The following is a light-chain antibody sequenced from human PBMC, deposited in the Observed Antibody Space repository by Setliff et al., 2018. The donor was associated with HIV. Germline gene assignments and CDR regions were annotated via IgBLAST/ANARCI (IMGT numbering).Light chain of an antibody. CDR2: EDS. CDR3: QSYDSSNHVI. CDR1: SGNIATNY. Sequence: NFMLTQPHSVSESPGKTVTISCTRSSGNIATNYVQWYQQRPGSSPTTVIYEDSQRPSGVPDRFSGSIDSSSNSASLTISGLKTDDEADYFCQSYDSSNHVIFGGGTKVT. V-gene: IGLV6-57*01. J-gene: IGLJ2*01.